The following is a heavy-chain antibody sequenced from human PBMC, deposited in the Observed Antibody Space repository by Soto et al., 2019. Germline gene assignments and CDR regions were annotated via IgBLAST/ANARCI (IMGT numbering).Heavy chain of an antibody. CDR3: ARGGEIAATADY. V-gene: IGHV1-69*02. J-gene: IGHJ4*02. CDR1: GGTFSSYT. Sequence: QVQLVQSGAEVKKPGSSVKVSCKASGGTFSSYTIIWVRQAPGQGLEWMGGLIPILGIANYAQKFQGRVTITADKSTSTAYMERSSLRSEDTAVYYCARGGEIAATADYWGQGTLVTVSS. CDR2: LIPILGIA. D-gene: IGHD6-13*01.